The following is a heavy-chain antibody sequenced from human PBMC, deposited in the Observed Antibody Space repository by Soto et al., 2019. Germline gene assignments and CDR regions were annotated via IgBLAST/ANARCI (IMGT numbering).Heavy chain of an antibody. CDR2: IYHSGGT. CDR3: ASLHSTRDNFYGLAV. Sequence: QVHLQESGPGLVEPSGTLSLTCAVSGGSITSTDWWTWGRQPPGKGLEWIGEIYHSGGTNYNPSLNSRTTVSLHRSNNQFSLRLTSATAADTAVYFGASLHSTRDNFYGLAVWGPGTTVFVS. D-gene: IGHD6-13*01. J-gene: IGHJ6*02. CDR1: GGSITSTDW. V-gene: IGHV4-4*02.